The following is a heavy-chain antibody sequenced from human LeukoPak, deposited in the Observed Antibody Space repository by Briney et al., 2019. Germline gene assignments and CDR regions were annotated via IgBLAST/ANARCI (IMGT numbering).Heavy chain of an antibody. D-gene: IGHD6-19*01. CDR2: IVVGSGNT. J-gene: IGHJ4*02. CDR3: AREVAVAGHFDY. V-gene: IGHV1-58*01. Sequence: SVKVSCKASGFTFTSSAVQWVRQARGQRLEWIGWIVVGSGNTNYAQKFQGRVTITADESTSTAYMELSSLRSEDTAVYYCAREVAVAGHFDYWGQGTLVTVSS. CDR1: GFTFTSSA.